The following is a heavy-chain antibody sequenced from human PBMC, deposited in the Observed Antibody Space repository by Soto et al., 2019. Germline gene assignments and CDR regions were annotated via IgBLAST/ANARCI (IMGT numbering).Heavy chain of an antibody. D-gene: IGHD2-2*01. CDR2: INPNSGGT. V-gene: IGHV1-2*04. CDR3: ARALGYCSSTSCSTAT. Sequence: ASVKVSCKASGYTFTGYYMHWVRQAPGQGLEWMGWINPNSGGTNYAQKFQGWVTMTRDTSISTAYMELSRLRSEDTAVYYCARALGYCSSTSCSTATCGQGTLVTVSS. J-gene: IGHJ5*02. CDR1: GYTFTGYY.